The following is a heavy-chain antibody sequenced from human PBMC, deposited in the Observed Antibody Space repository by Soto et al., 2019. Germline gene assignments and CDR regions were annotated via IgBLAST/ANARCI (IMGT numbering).Heavy chain of an antibody. CDR2: INAGNGNT. D-gene: IGHD2-2*02. J-gene: IGHJ6*02. Sequence: ASVKVSCKASGYTFTSYAMHWVRQAPGQRLEWMGWINAGNGNTKYSQKFQGRVTITRDTSASTAYMELSSLRSEDTAVYYCARGYCSSTSGYSYYYGMDVWGQGTTVTVSS. CDR3: ARGYCSSTSGYSYYYGMDV. CDR1: GYTFTSYA. V-gene: IGHV1-3*01.